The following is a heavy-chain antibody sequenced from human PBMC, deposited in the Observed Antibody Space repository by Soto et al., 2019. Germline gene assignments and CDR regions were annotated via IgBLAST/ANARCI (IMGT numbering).Heavy chain of an antibody. D-gene: IGHD6-13*01. J-gene: IGHJ4*02. Sequence: QVQLAQSGAEVKKPGASVKVSCKASGYTFTSYGISWVRQAPGQGLEWMAWINPYNGNSKYAEKFLGRVTVTTDTSAATAYMGVRSRTSADTAGFSCARVGVGLAAPRVWPYWGQGTPVTVSS. CDR3: ARVGVGLAAPRVWPY. CDR1: GYTFTSYG. CDR2: INPYNGNS. V-gene: IGHV1-18*01.